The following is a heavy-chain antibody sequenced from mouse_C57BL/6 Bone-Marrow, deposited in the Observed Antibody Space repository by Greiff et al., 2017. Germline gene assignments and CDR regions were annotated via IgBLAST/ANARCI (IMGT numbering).Heavy chain of an antibody. V-gene: IGHV5-4*03. Sequence: EVKLQESGGGLVKPGGSLKLSCAASGFTFSSYAMSWVRQTPEKRLEWVATISDGGSYTYYPDNVKGRFTISRDNAKNNLYLQMSHLKSEDTAMYYCARAYYGSSWFAYWGQGTLVTVSA. CDR1: GFTFSSYA. D-gene: IGHD1-1*01. CDR2: ISDGGSYT. CDR3: ARAYYGSSWFAY. J-gene: IGHJ3*01.